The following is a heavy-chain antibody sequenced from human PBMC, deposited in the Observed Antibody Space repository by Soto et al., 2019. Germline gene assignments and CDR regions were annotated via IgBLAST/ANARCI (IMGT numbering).Heavy chain of an antibody. D-gene: IGHD3-22*01. J-gene: IGHJ4*02. V-gene: IGHV4-31*03. Sequence: PSETLSLTCTVSGGSISSGVYYWSWIGHHPGKGLEWIGYIYYSGITYYNPSLKSRVTISVDTSKNQFSLKLSSVTAADTAVYYCARGTYYYDSSGYYFDYWGQGTLVTVSS. CDR3: ARGTYYYDSSGYYFDY. CDR2: IYYSGIT. CDR1: GGSISSGVYY.